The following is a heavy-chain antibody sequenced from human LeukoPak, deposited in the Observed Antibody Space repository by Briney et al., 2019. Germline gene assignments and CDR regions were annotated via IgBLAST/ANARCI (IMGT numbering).Heavy chain of an antibody. CDR1: GGSFSGYY. Sequence: SETLSLTCAVYGGSFSGYYWSWIRQPPGKGLEWIGEINHSGSTNYNPSLKSRVTISVDTSKNQFSLTLSSVTAADTAVYYCARVSDLPYTMVRGVPPIAPFDYWGQGTLVTVSS. V-gene: IGHV4-34*01. CDR3: ARVSDLPYTMVRGVPPIAPFDY. CDR2: INHSGST. D-gene: IGHD3-10*01. J-gene: IGHJ4*02.